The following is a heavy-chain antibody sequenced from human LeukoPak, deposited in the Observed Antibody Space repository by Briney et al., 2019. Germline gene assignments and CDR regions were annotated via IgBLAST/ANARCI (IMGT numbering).Heavy chain of an antibody. CDR2: INPNSGGT. CDR3: ARVSSSGTVEDFFDY. V-gene: IGHV1-2*02. CDR1: GYTFTSYA. J-gene: IGHJ4*02. D-gene: IGHD4-23*01. Sequence: ASVKVSCKASGYTFTSYAMHWVRQAPGQGLEWMGWINPNSGGTNYAQKFQGRVTMTRDTSISTAYMELSRLRSDDTAVYYCARVSSSGTVEDFFDYWGQGTLVTVSS.